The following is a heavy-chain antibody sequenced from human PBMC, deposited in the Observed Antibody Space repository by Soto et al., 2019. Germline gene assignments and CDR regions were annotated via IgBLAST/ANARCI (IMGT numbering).Heavy chain of an antibody. J-gene: IGHJ4*02. D-gene: IGHD4-17*01. CDR2: ISGSGGST. V-gene: IGHV3-23*01. CDR3: AKDGPPYYGGNSD. Sequence: AISGSGGSTYYADSVKGRFTISRDNSKNTLYLQMNSLRAEDTAVYYCAKDGPPYYGGNSDWGQGTLVTVPS.